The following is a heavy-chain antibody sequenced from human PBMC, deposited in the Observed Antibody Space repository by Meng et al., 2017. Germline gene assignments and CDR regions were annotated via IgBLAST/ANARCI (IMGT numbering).Heavy chain of an antibody. CDR1: VCCFSGYA. CDR3: AKVPDWSGGADY. V-gene: IGHV3-30*04. D-gene: IGHD3-16*01. J-gene: IGHJ4*02. Sequence: VPLVECGGGLAPAWTSMRCPRAASVCCFSGYAMHWVRQGTGKGLEWVVVMSYDGSNKYYADSVKGRFTISRINSKNTQYQQMHSLRAVDPAVYYCAKVPDWSGGADYWGQGTLVTVSS. CDR2: MSYDGSNK.